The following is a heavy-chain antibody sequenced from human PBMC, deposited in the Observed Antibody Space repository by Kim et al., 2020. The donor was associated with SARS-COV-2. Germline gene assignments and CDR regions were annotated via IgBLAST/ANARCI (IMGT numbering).Heavy chain of an antibody. J-gene: IGHJ4*02. CDR1: GGSISSGGYY. CDR2: IYYSGST. V-gene: IGHV4-31*03. D-gene: IGHD3-22*01. CDR3: ARAPGLGTMIVVVTHFDY. Sequence: SETLSLTCTVSGGSISSGGYYWSWIRQHPGKGLEGIGYIYYSGSTYYNPSLKSRVTISVDTSKNQFSLKLSSVTAADTAVYYCARAPGLGTMIVVVTHFDYWGQGTLVTVSS.